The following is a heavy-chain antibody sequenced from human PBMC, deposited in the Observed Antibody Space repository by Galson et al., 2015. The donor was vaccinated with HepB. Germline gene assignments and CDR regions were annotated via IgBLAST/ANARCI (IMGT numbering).Heavy chain of an antibody. D-gene: IGHD2/OR15-2a*01. CDR3: VRHVEYYRAF. V-gene: IGHV3-73*01. J-gene: IGHJ4*02. CDR2: IRNKQKNYAT. CDR1: GFSFSDSA. Sequence: SLRLSCAASGFSFSDSAVHWVRQASGKGLEWLGHIRNKQKNYATAYAASVNGRFLISRDESENTAYLQMNSLRTEDTAVYYCVRHVEYYRAFWGQGALVTVSS.